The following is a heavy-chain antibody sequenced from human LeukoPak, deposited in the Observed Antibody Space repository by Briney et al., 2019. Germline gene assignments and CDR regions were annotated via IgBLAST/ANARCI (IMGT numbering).Heavy chain of an antibody. J-gene: IGHJ3*02. CDR1: GLTFSSYG. Sequence: PGRSLRLSCAASGLTFSSYGMHWVRQAPGKGLEWVAVIWYDGSNKYYADTVKGRFTISRDNSTNTLYMQMNSLRAEDTAVYYCARGLAARGWNDAFDIWGQGTMVTVSS. CDR3: ARGLAARGWNDAFDI. CDR2: IWYDGSNK. D-gene: IGHD6-6*01. V-gene: IGHV3-33*01.